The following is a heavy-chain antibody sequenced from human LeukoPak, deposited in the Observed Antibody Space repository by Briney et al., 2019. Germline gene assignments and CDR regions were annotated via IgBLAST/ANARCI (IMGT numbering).Heavy chain of an antibody. CDR3: ARQETYYYDSSGYPIFDY. J-gene: IGHJ4*02. V-gene: IGHV4-34*01. CDR1: GGSFSGYY. CDR2: INHSGST. D-gene: IGHD3-22*01. Sequence: SETLSLTCAVYGGSFSGYYWSWIRQPPGKGLEWIGEINHSGSTNYSPSLKSRVTISVDTSKNQFSLKLNSVTAADTAVYYCARQETYYYDSSGYPIFDYWGQGTLVTVSS.